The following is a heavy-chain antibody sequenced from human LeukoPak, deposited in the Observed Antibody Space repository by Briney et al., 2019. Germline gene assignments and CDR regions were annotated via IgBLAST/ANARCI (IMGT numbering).Heavy chain of an antibody. V-gene: IGHV3-23*01. CDR3: AKVGGGIVVVVAATRAHFDY. Sequence: GGSLRLSCAASGFTFSSYAMSWVRQVPGKGLEWVSAISGSGGSTYYADSVKGRFTISRDNSKNTLYLQMNSLRAEDTAVYYCAKVGGGIVVVVAATRAHFDYWGQGTLVTAPS. J-gene: IGHJ4*02. CDR1: GFTFSSYA. D-gene: IGHD2-15*01. CDR2: ISGSGGST.